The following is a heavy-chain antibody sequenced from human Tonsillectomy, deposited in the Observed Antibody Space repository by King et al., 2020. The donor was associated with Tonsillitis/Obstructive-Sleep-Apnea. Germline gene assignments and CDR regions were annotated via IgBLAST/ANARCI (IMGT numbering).Heavy chain of an antibody. CDR2: ISGSGGST. CDR1: GFTFSSYA. V-gene: IGHV3-23*04. Sequence: VQLVESGGGLEQPGGSLRLSCAASGFTFSSYAMSWVRQAPGKGLEWVSIISGSGGSTYYADSVKGRFTISRDNSKNTLYLQMNSLRADDTAVYYCAKDGVVPAAYWIYYFDYWGQGTLVTVSS. J-gene: IGHJ4*02. CDR3: AKDGVVPAAYWIYYFDY. D-gene: IGHD2-15*01.